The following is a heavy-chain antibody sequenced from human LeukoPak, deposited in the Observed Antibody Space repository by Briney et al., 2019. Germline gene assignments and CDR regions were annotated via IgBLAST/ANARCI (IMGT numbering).Heavy chain of an antibody. Sequence: PGGSLRLSCAASGLTFHNTWMHWIRQAPGKGLVWVSRIISDGITTTYADSVKGRFTISRDNAKNTLYLHMNGLRADDTAVYYCVYGGNSTCFDIWGQGTMVTVSS. V-gene: IGHV3-74*01. CDR1: GLTFHNTW. J-gene: IGHJ3*02. CDR2: IISDGITT. CDR3: VYGGNSTCFDI. D-gene: IGHD4-23*01.